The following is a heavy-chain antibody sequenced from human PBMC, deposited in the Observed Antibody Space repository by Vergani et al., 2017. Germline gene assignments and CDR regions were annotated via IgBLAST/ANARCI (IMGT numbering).Heavy chain of an antibody. CDR1: GFTFSNYG. CDR3: AKDPRLKEDYYYYYMDV. J-gene: IGHJ6*03. V-gene: IGHV3-30*18. Sequence: QVQLVESGGSMVQPGRSLRLSCAASGFTFSNYGLHWVRQAPGQGLEWVALISHDGNKKYYVDSVKGRFTISRDNSKNTLYLYMNSLRADDTAVYYCAKDPRLKEDYYYYYMDVWGKGTTVTVSS. CDR2: ISHDGNKK.